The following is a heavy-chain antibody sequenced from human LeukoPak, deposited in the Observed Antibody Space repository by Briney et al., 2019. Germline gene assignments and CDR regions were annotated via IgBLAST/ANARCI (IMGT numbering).Heavy chain of an antibody. CDR2: IYYSGST. CDR3: RNSGWFDP. V-gene: IGHV4-39*07. CDR1: GGSISSSSYY. D-gene: IGHD4-23*01. J-gene: IGHJ5*02. Sequence: SETLSLTCTVSGGSISSSSYYWGWIRQPPGKGLEWIGSIYYSGSTYYNPSLKSRVTISVDTSKNQFSLKLSSVTAADTAVYYRRNSGWFDPWGQGTLVTVSS.